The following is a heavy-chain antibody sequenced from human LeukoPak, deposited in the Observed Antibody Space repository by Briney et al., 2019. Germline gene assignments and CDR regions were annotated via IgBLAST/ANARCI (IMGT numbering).Heavy chain of an antibody. V-gene: IGHV1-8*02. J-gene: IGHJ4*02. CDR1: GYTFTGYY. CDR2: INPNSGNT. D-gene: IGHD3-10*01. CDR3: ASVGWFGELSLDY. Sequence: ASVKVSCKASGYTFTGYYMHWVRQAPGQGLEWMGWINPNSGNTGYAQKFQGRVTMTRNTSISTAYMELSSLRSEDTAVYYCASVGWFGELSLDYWGQGTLVTVSS.